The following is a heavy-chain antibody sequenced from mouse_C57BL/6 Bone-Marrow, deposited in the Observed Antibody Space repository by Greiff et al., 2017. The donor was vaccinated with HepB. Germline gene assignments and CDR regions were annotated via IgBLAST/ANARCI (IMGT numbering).Heavy chain of an antibody. CDR3: TRWLLRRYYFDY. CDR1: GYTFTDYE. CDR2: IDPETGGT. J-gene: IGHJ2*01. D-gene: IGHD2-3*01. V-gene: IGHV1-15*01. Sequence: QVQLKQSGAELVRPGASVTLSCKASGYTFTDYEMHWVKQTPVHGLEWIGAIDPETGGTAYNQKFKGKAILNADKSSSTAYMELRSLTSEDSAVYYCTRWLLRRYYFDYWGQGTTLTVSS.